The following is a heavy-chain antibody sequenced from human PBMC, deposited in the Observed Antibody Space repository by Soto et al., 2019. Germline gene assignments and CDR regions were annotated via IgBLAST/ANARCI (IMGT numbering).Heavy chain of an antibody. CDR1: GGSISSGDYY. D-gene: IGHD6-6*01. CDR3: ARGGIAARADFDY. J-gene: IGHJ4*02. Sequence: SETLSLTCTVSGGSISSGDYYWSWIRQPPGKGLEWIGYIYYSGSTYYNPSLKSRVTISVDTSKNQFSLKLSSVTAADTAVYYCARGGIAARADFDYWGQGTLVTVSS. CDR2: IYYSGST. V-gene: IGHV4-30-4*01.